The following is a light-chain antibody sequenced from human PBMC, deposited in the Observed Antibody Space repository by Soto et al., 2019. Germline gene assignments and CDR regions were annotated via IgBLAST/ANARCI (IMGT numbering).Light chain of an antibody. CDR3: CSYAGTYTGV. CDR2: EVR. Sequence: QSALTQPASVSGSAGQSITISCSGTMRDVGAYNLVSWYQQHPGTAPKLIIYEVRNRPSGISSRFSGSRSGNTASLTISGLQAEDEADYYCCSYAGTYTGVFGTGTKLTVL. V-gene: IGLV2-14*01. CDR1: MRDVGAYNL. J-gene: IGLJ1*01.